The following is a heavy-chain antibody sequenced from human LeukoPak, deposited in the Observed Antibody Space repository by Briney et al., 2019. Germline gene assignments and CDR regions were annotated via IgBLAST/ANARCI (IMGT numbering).Heavy chain of an antibody. V-gene: IGHV3-30*18. CDR1: GFTFSSYG. Sequence: GRSLRLSCAASGFTFSSYGMHWVRQAPGKGLEWVAVISYDGSNKYYADSVKGRFTISRDNSENTLYLQMNSLRAEDTAVYYCAKDAHCSGGSCYGYNWFDPWGQGTLVTVSS. CDR3: AKDAHCSGGSCYGYNWFDP. D-gene: IGHD2-15*01. J-gene: IGHJ5*02. CDR2: ISYDGSNK.